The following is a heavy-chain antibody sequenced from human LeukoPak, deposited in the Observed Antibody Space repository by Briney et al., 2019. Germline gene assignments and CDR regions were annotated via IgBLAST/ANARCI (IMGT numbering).Heavy chain of an antibody. CDR1: GYTFTRYG. D-gene: IGHD2-2*02. CDR2: VSAYNGNT. V-gene: IGHV1-18*01. CDR3: ARAPNARYCSSTSCYRDTFDI. Sequence: ASDKVPCKPSGYTFTRYGIIWVRQAPAPGREWMGWVSAYNGNTNYAQKLQGRVTMTTDASTSTAYMELRSLRSDDTAVYSCARAPNARYCSSTSCYRDTFDIWGQGTMVTVSS. J-gene: IGHJ3*02.